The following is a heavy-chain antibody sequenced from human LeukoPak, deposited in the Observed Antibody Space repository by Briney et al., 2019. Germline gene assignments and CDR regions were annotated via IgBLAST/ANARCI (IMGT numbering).Heavy chain of an antibody. Sequence: PPETLSLTCTVSGGSITSYYWSWIRQPPGKGLEWIGYIYYSGSTNYNPSLKSRVTISVDASKNQFSLKLSSVTAADTAVYYCARARGYSSGWYWFDPWGQGTLVTVSS. D-gene: IGHD6-19*01. J-gene: IGHJ5*02. V-gene: IGHV4-59*01. CDR3: ARARGYSSGWYWFDP. CDR1: GGSITSYY. CDR2: IYYSGST.